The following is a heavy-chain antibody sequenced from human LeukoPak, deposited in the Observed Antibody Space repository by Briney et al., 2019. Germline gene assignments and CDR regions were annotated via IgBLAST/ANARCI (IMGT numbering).Heavy chain of an antibody. J-gene: IGHJ1*01. Sequence: SVKVSCKASGGTFSSYAISWVRQAPGQGLEWMGGIIPIFGTANYAQKFQGRVTITTDESTSTAYMELSSLRSEDTAVYYCATEVEYSSSSKYFQHWGQGTLVTVSS. CDR2: IIPIFGTA. CDR3: ATEVEYSSSSKYFQH. V-gene: IGHV1-69*05. D-gene: IGHD6-13*01. CDR1: GGTFSSYA.